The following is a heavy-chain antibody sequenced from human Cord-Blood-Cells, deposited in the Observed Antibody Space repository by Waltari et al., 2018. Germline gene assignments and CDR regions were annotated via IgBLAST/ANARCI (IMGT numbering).Heavy chain of an antibody. CDR3: ARASNWRFDY. CDR1: GFPFSSYS. D-gene: IGHD1-20*01. J-gene: IGHJ4*02. CDR2: ISSSSSYI. V-gene: IGHV3-21*01. Sequence: EVQLVESGGGLVKPGGSLRLSCAASGFPFSSYSMNWVRQAPGKGLEWVSSISSSSSYIYYADSVKGRFTISRDNAKNSLYLQMNSLRAEDTAVYYCARASNWRFDYWGQGTLVTVSS.